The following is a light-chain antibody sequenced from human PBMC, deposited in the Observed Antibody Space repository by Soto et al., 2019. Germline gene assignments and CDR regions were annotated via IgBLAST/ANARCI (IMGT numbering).Light chain of an antibody. CDR3: QQYDNIPPT. J-gene: IGKJ5*01. CDR2: DAS. V-gene: IGKV1-33*01. Sequence: DIQMTQSPSSLTASVGDSVTITGQSSQDITNYLNWYQHKPGKAPKLLIYDASNLEPGVPSRFSERASGRDLPFTISSLQPEDNAPYYCQQYDNIPPTIGQGTRLDIK. CDR1: QDITNY.